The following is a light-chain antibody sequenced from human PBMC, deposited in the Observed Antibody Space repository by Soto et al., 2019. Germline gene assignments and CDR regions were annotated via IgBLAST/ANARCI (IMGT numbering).Light chain of an antibody. Sequence: EIVLTQSPGTLSLSPGEGVTLSCRASQSITKYLAWYQQKPGQAPRLLIYDVSNRATGIPARFSGSGSGTDFTLTISSLEPEDFAVYYCQQRSTWPLSFGGGTKVDIK. CDR3: QQRSTWPLS. V-gene: IGKV3-11*01. CDR1: QSITKY. CDR2: DVS. J-gene: IGKJ4*01.